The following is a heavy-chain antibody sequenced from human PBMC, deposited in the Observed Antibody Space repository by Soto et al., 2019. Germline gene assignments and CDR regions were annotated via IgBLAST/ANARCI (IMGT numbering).Heavy chain of an antibody. CDR2: IYYSGST. Sequence: SETLSLTCTVSGGSISSGGYYWSWIRQHPGKGLEWIGYIYYSGSTYYNPSIKSRVTISVDTSKNQFSLKLSSVTAADTAVYYCARVLYSSGWSHFDYWGQGTLVTVSS. V-gene: IGHV4-31*03. CDR3: ARVLYSSGWSHFDY. CDR1: GGSISSGGYY. D-gene: IGHD6-19*01. J-gene: IGHJ4*02.